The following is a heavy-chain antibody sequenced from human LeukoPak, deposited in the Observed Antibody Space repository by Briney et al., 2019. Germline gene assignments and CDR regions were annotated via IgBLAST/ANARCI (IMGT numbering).Heavy chain of an antibody. CDR1: GGSFSGYY. CDR3: ARGIGYSVRFDP. CDR2: INHSGST. Sequence: SETLSLTCAVYGGSFSGYYWSWIRQPPGKGLEWIGEINHSGSTNYNPSLKSRVTISLDTSKNQFSLKLSSVTAADTAVYDCARGIGYSVRFDPWGQGTLVTVSS. V-gene: IGHV4-34*01. D-gene: IGHD3-10*02. J-gene: IGHJ5*02.